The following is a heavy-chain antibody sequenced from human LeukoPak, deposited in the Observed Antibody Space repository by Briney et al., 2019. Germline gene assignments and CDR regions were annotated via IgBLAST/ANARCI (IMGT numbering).Heavy chain of an antibody. CDR1: GFTFSSYA. CDR2: ISGSGGST. Sequence: PGGSLRLSCAASGFTFSSYAMSWVRQAPGKGLEWVSAISGSGGSTYYAGSVKGRFTISRDNSKNTLYLQMNSLKAEDTAVYYCAKGVFGVVPAATFDYWGQGTLVTVSS. CDR3: AKGVFGVVPAATFDY. D-gene: IGHD2-2*01. V-gene: IGHV3-23*01. J-gene: IGHJ4*02.